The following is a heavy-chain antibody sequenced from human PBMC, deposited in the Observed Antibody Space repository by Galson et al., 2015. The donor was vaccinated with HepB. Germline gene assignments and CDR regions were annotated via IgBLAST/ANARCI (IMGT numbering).Heavy chain of an antibody. CDR1: GGTFSSYA. J-gene: IGHJ6*02. Sequence: SVKVSCKASGGTFSSYAISWVRQAPGQGLEWMGGIIPIFGTANYAQKFQGRVTITADESTSTAYMELSSLRSEDTAVYYCARGTEMATIIDYYYGMDVWGQGTTVTVSS. V-gene: IGHV1-69*13. D-gene: IGHD5-24*01. CDR2: IIPIFGTA. CDR3: ARGTEMATIIDYYYGMDV.